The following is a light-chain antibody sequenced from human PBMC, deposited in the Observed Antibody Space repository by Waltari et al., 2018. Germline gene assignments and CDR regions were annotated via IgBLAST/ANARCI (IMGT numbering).Light chain of an antibody. V-gene: IGLV6-57*04. CDR1: SGSIGSNY. CDR2: GNN. CDR3: QSYDSNNHVV. Sequence: NFTLTQPHSVSESPGKTVTISCTRNSGSIGSNYVQWYQQRPGSAPISVIYGNNQRPSGVPDRFSGSIDSSSNSASLTISGLKTEDEGDYFCQSYDSNNHVVFGGGTHLTVL. J-gene: IGLJ7*01.